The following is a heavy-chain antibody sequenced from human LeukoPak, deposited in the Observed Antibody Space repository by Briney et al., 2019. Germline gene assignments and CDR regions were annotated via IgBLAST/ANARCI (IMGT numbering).Heavy chain of an antibody. V-gene: IGHV3-23*01. Sequence: GGSLRLSCAGSGFALSSYAMSWVRQAPGKGLEWVSFISGNGGSTYYADSVKGRFTISRDISKNTLSLQMNSLRVEDTAVYYCVKHRCSGGFRPGDYWGQGTLVTVSS. CDR3: VKHRCSGGFRPGDY. CDR2: ISGNGGST. D-gene: IGHD2-15*01. J-gene: IGHJ4*02. CDR1: GFALSSYA.